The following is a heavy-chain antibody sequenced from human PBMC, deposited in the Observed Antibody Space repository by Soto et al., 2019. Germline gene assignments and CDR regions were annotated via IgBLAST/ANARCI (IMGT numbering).Heavy chain of an antibody. D-gene: IGHD2-2*01. Sequence: GGSLRLSCAASGFTFSSYAMDWVRQAPGKGLEWVAVISYDGSNKYYADSVKGRFTISRDNSKNTLYLQMNSLRAEDTAVYYCARDVDHVVVVPAAADSSGYLADYWGQGTLVTVSS. CDR1: GFTFSSYA. CDR3: ARDVDHVVVVPAAADSSGYLADY. V-gene: IGHV3-30-3*01. CDR2: ISYDGSNK. J-gene: IGHJ4*02.